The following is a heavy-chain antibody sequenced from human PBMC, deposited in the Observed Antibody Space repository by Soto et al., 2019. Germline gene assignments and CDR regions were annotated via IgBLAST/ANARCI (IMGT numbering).Heavy chain of an antibody. CDR3: ARSRFPYYFDY. Sequence: EVQLVESGGGLVQPGGSLTLSCAASGFSFSNYWMHWVRQAPGKGLVWVSLTYSDGSSTNYADSEKGRFAMSRDDAKNTLYLQMNSLRAEDTAVYFCARSRFPYYFDYWGQGTLVTVSS. CDR2: TYSDGSST. V-gene: IGHV3-74*01. J-gene: IGHJ4*02. CDR1: GFSFSNYW. D-gene: IGHD2-21*01.